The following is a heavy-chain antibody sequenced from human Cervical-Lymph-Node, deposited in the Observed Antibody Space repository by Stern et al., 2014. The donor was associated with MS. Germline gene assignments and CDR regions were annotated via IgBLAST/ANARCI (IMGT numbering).Heavy chain of an antibody. J-gene: IGHJ5*02. V-gene: IGHV4-59*01. D-gene: IGHD5-12*01. CDR1: GGSISTYY. CDR3: ARGGSGYDYHWFDP. Sequence: VQLEESGPGLVKPSETLSLTCTVSGGSISTYYWSWIRQPPGKGLEWIGYIYYSGSSNYQPSLKRRVTISLDTSKNQFSLKLSSVTAADTAVYYCARGGSGYDYHWFDPWGQGTLVTVSS. CDR2: IYYSGSS.